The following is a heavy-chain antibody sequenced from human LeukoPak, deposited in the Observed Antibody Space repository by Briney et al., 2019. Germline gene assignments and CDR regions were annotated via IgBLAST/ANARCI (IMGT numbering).Heavy chain of an antibody. CDR3: ATMVRGVRYYMDV. Sequence: ASVKVSCKASGYTFTSYYMHWVRQAPGQGLEWMGIINPSGGSTSYAQKFQGRVTMTRDTSTSTVYMELRSLRSDDTAVYYCATMVRGVRYYMDVWGKGTTVTVSS. J-gene: IGHJ6*03. V-gene: IGHV1-46*03. D-gene: IGHD3-10*01. CDR2: INPSGGST. CDR1: GYTFTSYY.